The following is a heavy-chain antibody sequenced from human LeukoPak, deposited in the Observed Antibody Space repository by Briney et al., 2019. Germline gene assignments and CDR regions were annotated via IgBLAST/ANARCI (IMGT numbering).Heavy chain of an antibody. J-gene: IGHJ4*02. V-gene: IGHV3-23*01. D-gene: IGHD3-3*01. CDR2: ISSGSDRT. CDR3: AKDQAGYNFWSDS. Sequence: PSETLSLTCTVSGGSISSSSYYWGWIRQPPGKGLEWVSAISSGSDRTNYGRSVKGRFTISRDNSKNTLYLQMNSLRADDTAVYYCAKDQAGYNFWSDSWGQGTLVTVSS. CDR1: GGSISSSSYY.